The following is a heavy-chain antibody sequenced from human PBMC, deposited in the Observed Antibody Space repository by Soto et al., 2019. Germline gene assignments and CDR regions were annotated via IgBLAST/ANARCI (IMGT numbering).Heavy chain of an antibody. J-gene: IGHJ5*02. CDR3: ARYGSWGLFDP. CDR1: GGSVSTSGGYY. V-gene: IGHV4-31*03. CDR2: IYYSGST. D-gene: IGHD2-15*01. Sequence: QVQLQESGPGLVKPSQTLSLTCSVSGGSVSTSGGYYWSWVRQHPGKGLECIGHIYYSGSTYYNPALKSRITISLDMSKNQFSLKLTSVTAADTAVYYCARYGSWGLFDPWGQGTLVTVSS.